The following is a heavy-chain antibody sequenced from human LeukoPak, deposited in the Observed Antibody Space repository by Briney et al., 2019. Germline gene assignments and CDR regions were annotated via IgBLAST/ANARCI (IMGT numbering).Heavy chain of an antibody. D-gene: IGHD1-1*01. V-gene: IGHV3-21*05. CDR2: ISHTGNDI. J-gene: IGHJ3*02. CDR1: GFTFSTHS. CDR3: AGDGTGVLPGDAFDI. Sequence: GGSLRLSCAASGFTFSTHSMNWVRQAPGKGLEWVSYISHTGNDIYYGESVKGRFTISRDNAKNSLYLQMHTLRAEDTAAYYCAGDGTGVLPGDAFDIWSQGTMVTVSS.